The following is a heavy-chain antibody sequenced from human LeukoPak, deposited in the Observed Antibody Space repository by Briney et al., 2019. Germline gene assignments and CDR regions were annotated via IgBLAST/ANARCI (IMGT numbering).Heavy chain of an antibody. Sequence: GGSLRLSCAASGFTFSSYAMHWVRQAPGKGLEWVAVISYDGSNKYYADSVKGRFTISRDNSKNTLYLQMNSLRAEDTAVYYCARFTTIFGVAYWGQGTLVTVSS. D-gene: IGHD3-3*01. J-gene: IGHJ4*02. CDR2: ISYDGSNK. CDR3: ARFTTIFGVAY. V-gene: IGHV3-30-3*01. CDR1: GFTFSSYA.